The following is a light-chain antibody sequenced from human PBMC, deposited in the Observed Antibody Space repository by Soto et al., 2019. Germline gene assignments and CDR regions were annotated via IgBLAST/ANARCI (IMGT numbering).Light chain of an antibody. V-gene: IGKV3-15*01. CDR2: GAS. CDR3: QHYNNWWT. Sequence: EIVLTQSPGTLSLSPGERATLSCRASQSVSSNLAWYQQKPGQSPRLLIYGASTRATGIPARFSGGGSGTEFTLTIGSLQSEDFAVYYCQHYNNWWTFGQGTKVDIK. J-gene: IGKJ1*01. CDR1: QSVSSN.